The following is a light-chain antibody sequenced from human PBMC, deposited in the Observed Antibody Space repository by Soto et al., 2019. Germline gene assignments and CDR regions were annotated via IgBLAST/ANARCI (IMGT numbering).Light chain of an antibody. CDR3: QKYDSAPPT. Sequence: DIQMTQSPSSLSASVGARVTITCRASQGISNYLAWYQQKPGKVPRLLMYAASTLQSGVPSRFSGSGSGTDFTLTICSLQPEDVATYYCQKYDSAPPTFGQGTRLEIK. J-gene: IGKJ5*01. CDR1: QGISNY. CDR2: AAS. V-gene: IGKV1-27*01.